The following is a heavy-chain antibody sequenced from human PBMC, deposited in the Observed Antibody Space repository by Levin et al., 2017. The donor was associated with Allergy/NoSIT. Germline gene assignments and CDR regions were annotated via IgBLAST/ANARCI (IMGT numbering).Heavy chain of an antibody. D-gene: IGHD2-2*01. Sequence: SETLSLTCTVSGGSVRSGSYYWSWIRQPPGKGLEWIGYIYYSGSTNYNPSLKSRVTISLDTSKNQFSLKLSSVTAADTAVYYCATDLRYCSSTSCYSNAFDIWGQGTMVTVSS. V-gene: IGHV4-61*01. CDR1: GGSVRSGSYY. CDR2: IYYSGST. CDR3: ATDLRYCSSTSCYSNAFDI. J-gene: IGHJ3*02.